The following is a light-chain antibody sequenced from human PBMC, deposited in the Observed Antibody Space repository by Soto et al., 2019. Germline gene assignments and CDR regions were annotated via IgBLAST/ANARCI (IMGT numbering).Light chain of an antibody. Sequence: DIQMSQSPSSLSASVGDTVTITCQASQDIDNFLNWYQQKTGKTPKLLIYDASTLETGVPSRFSGSGSGTHFTFTISSLQPEDIATYYCQQYDHLFSFGGGTKVEIK. CDR2: DAS. V-gene: IGKV1-33*01. CDR1: QDIDNF. J-gene: IGKJ4*01. CDR3: QQYDHLFS.